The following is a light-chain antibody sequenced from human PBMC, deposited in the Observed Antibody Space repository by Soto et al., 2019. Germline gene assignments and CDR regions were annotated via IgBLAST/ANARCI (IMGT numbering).Light chain of an antibody. Sequence: EIVLTQSPATLSLSPGERATLSCRASQSVSSNYLAWYQQKPGQAPRLLIYGASNRATGIPARFSGSGSGTDFTLTISSLEPEDFAVYYCQQRSNWPPWTFGQGTKVDIK. CDR2: GAS. CDR3: QQRSNWPPWT. V-gene: IGKV3-11*01. CDR1: QSVSSNY. J-gene: IGKJ1*01.